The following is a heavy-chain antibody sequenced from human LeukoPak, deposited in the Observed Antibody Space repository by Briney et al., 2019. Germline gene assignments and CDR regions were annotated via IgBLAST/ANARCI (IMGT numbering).Heavy chain of an antibody. CDR1: GFTFSGSA. CDR2: IRSKANSYAT. V-gene: IGHV3-73*01. J-gene: IGHJ6*03. CDR3: TRRGYGYGYYYYMDV. D-gene: IGHD5-18*01. Sequence: GGSLRLSCAASGFTFSGSAMHWVRQASGKGLEWVGRIRSKANSYATAYAASVKGRFTISRDDSKNTAYLQMNSLKTEDTAVYYCTRRGYGYGYYYYMDVWGKGTTVTISS.